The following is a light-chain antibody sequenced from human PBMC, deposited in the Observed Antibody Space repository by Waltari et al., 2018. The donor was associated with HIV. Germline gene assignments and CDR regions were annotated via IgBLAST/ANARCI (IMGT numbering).Light chain of an antibody. V-gene: IGLV6-57*03. CDR3: QSFNDNNEWV. Sequence: NFILTQTHSVSASPGETVIISCTRSSGSIASNYVHWFQQRPGAAPTTIIYEANQRSSGIPARCSVSIDTSSNSASLTISGLKTEDEADYYCQSFNDNNEWVVGGGTKVTVL. CDR2: EAN. CDR1: SGSIASNY. J-gene: IGLJ3*02.